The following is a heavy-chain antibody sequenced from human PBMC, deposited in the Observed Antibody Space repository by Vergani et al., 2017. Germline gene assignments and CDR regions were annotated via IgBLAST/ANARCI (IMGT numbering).Heavy chain of an antibody. V-gene: IGHV5-51*01. D-gene: IGHD1-26*01. J-gene: IGHJ4*02. CDR1: GYSFTNYW. Sequence: EVQLVQSGAEVKTPGESLKISCQISGYSFTNYWIGWVRQMPGKGLEWMGIIHPADSDTKYSPSFQGQVTISVDKSISTAYLQPSSLRASDSAMYYCARLYGRNSSGSKYFDYWGQGTLVTVSS. CDR2: IHPADSDT. CDR3: ARLYGRNSSGSKYFDY.